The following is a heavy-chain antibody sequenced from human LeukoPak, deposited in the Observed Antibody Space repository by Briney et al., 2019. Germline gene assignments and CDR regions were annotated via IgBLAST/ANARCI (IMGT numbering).Heavy chain of an antibody. V-gene: IGHV4-59*08. D-gene: IGHD6-13*01. CDR1: GGSISTYY. CDR3: ARGYSSIYGRFDP. Sequence: SETLSLTCSVSGGSISTYYWSWIRQPPGKGLEWIGYVYYSGSTNYNPSLRSRVTISVDTSKNQFSLKLSSVTAADTAVYYCARGYSSIYGRFDPWGQGTLVTVFS. CDR2: VYYSGST. J-gene: IGHJ5*02.